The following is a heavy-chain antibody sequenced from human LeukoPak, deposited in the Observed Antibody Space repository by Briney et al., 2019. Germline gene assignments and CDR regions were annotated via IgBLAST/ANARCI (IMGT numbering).Heavy chain of an antibody. Sequence: SETLSLTCTVSGGSISGCFWSWIRQPAGKGLEWIGRIYSSGSNNYNPSLKSRVTMSLDTSKNHFSLNLTSVTAADTAVYYCAREPTSGREPTSGRPLDYWGQGTLVTVSS. CDR2: IYSSGSN. V-gene: IGHV4-4*07. CDR1: GGSISGCF. J-gene: IGHJ4*02. D-gene: IGHD5-12*01. CDR3: AREPTSGREPTSGRPLDY.